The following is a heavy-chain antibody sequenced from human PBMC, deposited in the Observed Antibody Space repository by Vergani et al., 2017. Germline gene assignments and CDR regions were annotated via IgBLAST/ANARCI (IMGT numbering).Heavy chain of an antibody. D-gene: IGHD3-3*01. CDR1: GFTVSSNY. CDR3: ARAYDFWSGYPTPFDY. J-gene: IGHJ4*02. V-gene: IGHV3-48*03. CDR2: ISSSGSTI. Sequence: EVQLVESGGGLVQPGGSLRLSCAASGFTVSSNYMSWVRQAPGKGLEWVSYISSSGSTIYYADSVKGRFTISRDNAKNSLYLQMNSLRAEDTAVYYCARAYDFWSGYPTPFDYWGQGTLVTVSS.